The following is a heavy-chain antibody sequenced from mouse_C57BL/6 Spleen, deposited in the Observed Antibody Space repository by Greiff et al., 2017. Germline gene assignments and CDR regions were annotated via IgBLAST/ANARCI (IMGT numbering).Heavy chain of an antibody. J-gene: IGHJ4*01. Sequence: QVQLQQPGAELVRPGSSVKLSCKASGYTFTSYWMDWVKQRPGQGLEWIGNIYPSDSETHYNQKFKDKATLTVDKSSSTAYMQLSSLTSEDSAVYYCARGYYGSSPRDYWGQGTSVTVSS. D-gene: IGHD1-1*01. CDR1: GYTFTSYW. CDR3: ARGYYGSSPRDY. CDR2: IYPSDSET. V-gene: IGHV1-61*01.